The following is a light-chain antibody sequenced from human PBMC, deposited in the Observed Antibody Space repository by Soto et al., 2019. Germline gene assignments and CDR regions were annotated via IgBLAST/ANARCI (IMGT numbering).Light chain of an antibody. Sequence: EIVLTQSPGTLSLSPGERATLSCRASQSVSSSFLAWYQQKPGQAPRLLIYGASSRATGIPDRFSGSGSGTVFTLTISRLEPEDVAVYYCQQYGSSPLTFGGGTTVAIK. J-gene: IGKJ4*01. CDR3: QQYGSSPLT. V-gene: IGKV3-20*01. CDR2: GAS. CDR1: QSVSSSF.